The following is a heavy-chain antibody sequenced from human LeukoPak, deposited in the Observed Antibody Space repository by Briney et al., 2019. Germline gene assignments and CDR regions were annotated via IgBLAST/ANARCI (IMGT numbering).Heavy chain of an antibody. D-gene: IGHD6-13*01. CDR1: GYTFTSYD. Sequence: ASVKVSCKASGYTFTSYDINWVRQATGQGLEGMGWMNPNSGNTGYAQKFQGRVTMTRNTSISTAYMELSSLRSEDTAVYYCARGPGVGIAAAETYYYYYMDVWGKGTTVTISS. CDR2: MNPNSGNT. J-gene: IGHJ6*03. V-gene: IGHV1-8*01. CDR3: ARGPGVGIAAAETYYYYYMDV.